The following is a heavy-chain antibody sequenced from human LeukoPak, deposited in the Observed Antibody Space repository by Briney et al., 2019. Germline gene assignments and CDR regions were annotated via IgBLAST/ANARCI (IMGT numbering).Heavy chain of an antibody. Sequence: ASVKVSCKASGYTFTSYGISWVRQAPGQGLEWMGCISAYNGNTNYAQKLQGRVTMTTDTSTTTAYMELRSLRSDDTAVYYCARGYYYDSSGYYPTSDYWGQGTLVTVSS. V-gene: IGHV1-18*01. CDR1: GYTFTSYG. J-gene: IGHJ4*02. CDR3: ARGYYYDSSGYYPTSDY. CDR2: ISAYNGNT. D-gene: IGHD3-22*01.